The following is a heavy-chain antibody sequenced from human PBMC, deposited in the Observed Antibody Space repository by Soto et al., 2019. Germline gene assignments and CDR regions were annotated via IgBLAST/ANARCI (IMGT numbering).Heavy chain of an antibody. Sequence: EVQLVESGGGLVKPGGSLRLSCAASGFTFSSYSMNWVRQAPGKGLEWVSSISSSSSYIYYADSVKGRFTISRDNAKNSLYLQMNSLRAEDTAVYYCASDIKKYGDYVYAFDIWGQGTMVTVSS. CDR3: ASDIKKYGDYVYAFDI. D-gene: IGHD4-17*01. CDR2: ISSSSSYI. CDR1: GFTFSSYS. V-gene: IGHV3-21*01. J-gene: IGHJ3*02.